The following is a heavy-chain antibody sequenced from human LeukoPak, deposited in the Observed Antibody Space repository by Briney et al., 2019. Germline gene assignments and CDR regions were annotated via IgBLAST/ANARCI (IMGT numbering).Heavy chain of an antibody. CDR2: IIPILGIA. CDR3: ARVGSGSYWRGYYYGMDV. D-gene: IGHD1-26*01. Sequence: GSSVKVSCKASGGTFSSYAISWVRQAPGQGLEWMGRIIPILGIANYAQKFQGRVTITADKSTSTAYMELSSLRSEDTAVCYCARVGSGSYWRGYYYGMDVWGQGTTVTVSS. J-gene: IGHJ6*02. V-gene: IGHV1-69*04. CDR1: GGTFSSYA.